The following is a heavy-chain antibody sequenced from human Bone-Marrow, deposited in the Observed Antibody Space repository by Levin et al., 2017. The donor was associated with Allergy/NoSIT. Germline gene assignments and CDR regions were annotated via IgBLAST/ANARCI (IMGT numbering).Heavy chain of an antibody. V-gene: IGHV4-38-2*01. J-gene: IGHJ4*02. D-gene: IGHD2-15*01. CDR3: ARTLGYCSGDGCYYYVDY. Sequence: SQTLSLTCAVSNYSISSGFHWGWIRQPPGKGLEWIGSIDQSGNTYYSPSLKSRVTISVDTSKNQFSLRLTSVSTADTAVYYCARTLGYCSGDGCYYYVDYWGQGTLVTVSS. CDR1: NYSISSGFH. CDR2: IDQSGNT.